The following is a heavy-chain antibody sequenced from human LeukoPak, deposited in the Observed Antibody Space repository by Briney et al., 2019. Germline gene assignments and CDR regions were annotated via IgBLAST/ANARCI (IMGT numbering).Heavy chain of an antibody. Sequence: KTSETLSLTCAVSGYSISSGYYWGWIRPPPGKGLEWIGSIYHTGSTCYNPPLKSRVTISLDTSKNQFSLKLSSVTATDTAVYYCARGHCATTSCYSRYWGQGTLVTVSS. CDR2: IYHTGST. V-gene: IGHV4-38-2*01. CDR3: ARGHCATTSCYSRY. J-gene: IGHJ4*02. D-gene: IGHD2-2*01. CDR1: GYSISSGYY.